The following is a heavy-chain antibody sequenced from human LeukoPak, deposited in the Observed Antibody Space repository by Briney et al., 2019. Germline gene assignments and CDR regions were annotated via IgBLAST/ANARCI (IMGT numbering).Heavy chain of an antibody. Sequence: GGSLRLSCAGSGFTLSNYVMNGVRQAPGRGLEWVSYIDSSSSTIYNADSVNGPFTISRDNAKNSQYLQMTSLRDEDTAVYYCARDRFVWAAAGTGAFDIWGQGTMVTVSS. D-gene: IGHD6-13*01. J-gene: IGHJ3*02. V-gene: IGHV3-48*02. CDR2: IDSSSSTI. CDR1: GFTLSNYV. CDR3: ARDRFVWAAAGTGAFDI.